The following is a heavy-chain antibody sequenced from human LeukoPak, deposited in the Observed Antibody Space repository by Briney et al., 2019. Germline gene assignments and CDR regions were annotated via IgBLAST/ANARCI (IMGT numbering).Heavy chain of an antibody. CDR1: EGTFSSYA. D-gene: IGHD2-2*01. J-gene: IGHJ5*02. CDR2: IIPLFGTA. CDR3: ARVLNVQSTFCSSTSCYFHGGSGTYFEYNWFDP. V-gene: IGHV1-69*13. Sequence: SVKVSCKTSEGTFSSYAISWVRQAPGQGFEWMGGIIPLFGTANYAQKFQGRVTITADESTSTAYMELNSLRSEDTAVYYCARVLNVQSTFCSSTSCYFHGGSGTYFEYNWFDPWGQGTLVTVSS.